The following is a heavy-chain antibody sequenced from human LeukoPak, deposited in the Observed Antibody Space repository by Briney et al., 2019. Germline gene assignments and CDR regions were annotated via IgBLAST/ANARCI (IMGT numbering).Heavy chain of an antibody. CDR2: ISGSAGST. D-gene: IGHD4-23*01. Sequence: GGSLRLSCAASGFTFSTYAMSWVRQAPGKGLEWVSAISGSAGSTYTADSVKGRFTISRDNSMHTLYLQMNSLRAEDTAVYYCATDPRPDSGNFLGFDYWGQGTLVTVSS. CDR3: ATDPRPDSGNFLGFDY. J-gene: IGHJ4*02. V-gene: IGHV3-23*01. CDR1: GFTFSTYA.